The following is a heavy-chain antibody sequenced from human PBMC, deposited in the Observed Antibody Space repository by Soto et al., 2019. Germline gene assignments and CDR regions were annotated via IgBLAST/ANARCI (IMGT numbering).Heavy chain of an antibody. V-gene: IGHV1-46*01. J-gene: IGHJ1*01. CDR2: IIPGSGIT. Sequence: ASVKVSCKASGYTFISYYLHWVRQAPGQGLEWMGLIIPGSGITSLAQKFQGRVTMTRDTSTSTAYMELSSLRSEDTAVYFCATEGGMAQYFQHWGQGTLVTVSS. CDR1: GYTFISYY. CDR3: ATEGGMAQYFQH.